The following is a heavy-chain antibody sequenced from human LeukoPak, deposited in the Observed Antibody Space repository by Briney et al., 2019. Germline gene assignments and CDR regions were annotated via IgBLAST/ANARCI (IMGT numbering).Heavy chain of an antibody. Sequence: GASVKVSCKASGYTFTSYGISWVRQAPGQGLEWMGWISAYNGNTNYAQKLQGRVTMTTVTSTSTAYMELRSLRSDDTAVYYCARDSRSSSPVLWQTPSGGFDYWGQGTLVTVSS. CDR2: ISAYNGNT. J-gene: IGHJ4*02. V-gene: IGHV1-18*01. CDR3: ARDSRSSSPVLWQTPSGGFDY. D-gene: IGHD2-2*01. CDR1: GYTFTSYG.